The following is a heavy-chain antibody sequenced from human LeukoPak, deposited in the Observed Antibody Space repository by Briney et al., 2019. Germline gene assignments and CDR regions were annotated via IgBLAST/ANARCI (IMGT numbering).Heavy chain of an antibody. D-gene: IGHD6-19*01. V-gene: IGHV3-66*01. CDR1: GFTVRSYY. CDR3: AKERNLEIGVAGTIFDY. J-gene: IGHJ4*02. CDR2: IYSGGDT. Sequence: GGSLRLSCAASGFTVRSYYMAWVRQAPGKGLEWVSVIYSGGDTYYADSVKGRFTISRDNSKNMIYLEMSSLKAEDTAVYYCAKERNLEIGVAGTIFDYWGQGTLVTVSS.